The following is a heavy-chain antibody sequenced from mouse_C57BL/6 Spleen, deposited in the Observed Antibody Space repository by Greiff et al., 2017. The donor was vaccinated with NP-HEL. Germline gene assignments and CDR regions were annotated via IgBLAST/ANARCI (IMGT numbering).Heavy chain of an antibody. CDR2: FWRGGST. J-gene: IGHJ4*01. Sequence: VMLVESGPGLVQPSQSLSITCTVSGFSLTSYGVHWVRQSPGKGLEWLGVFWRGGSTDYNAAFMSRLSITKDNSKSQVFFKMNRLQADDTAIYYGAKTRGNYVDYAMDYWGQGTSVTVSA. CDR1: GFSLTSYG. CDR3: AKTRGNYVDYAMDY. D-gene: IGHD2-1*01. V-gene: IGHV2-5*01.